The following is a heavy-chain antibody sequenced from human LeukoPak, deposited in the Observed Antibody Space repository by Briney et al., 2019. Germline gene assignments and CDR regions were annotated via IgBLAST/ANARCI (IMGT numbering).Heavy chain of an antibody. CDR3: ARLVYDSRGYYFDY. D-gene: IGHD3-22*01. CDR1: GDSISTYC. V-gene: IGHV4-59*08. CDR2: IRYSGSA. J-gene: IGHJ4*02. Sequence: SETLSLTCTVSGDSISTYCWRWVRQPPGKGLEWSGYIRYSGSANYNPSLRSRVTISIDKSKNQFSLKLRSVTAADTAVYHCARLVYDSRGYYFDYWGQGTLVTVSS.